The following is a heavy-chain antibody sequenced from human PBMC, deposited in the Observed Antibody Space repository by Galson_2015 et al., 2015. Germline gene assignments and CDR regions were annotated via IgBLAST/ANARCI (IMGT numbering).Heavy chain of an antibody. CDR2: IYYSGST. CDR3: ASGLVVVPAAILLSWFDP. CDR1: GGSISSSSYY. J-gene: IGHJ5*02. Sequence: SETLSLTCTVSGGSISSSSYYWGWIRQPPGKGLEWIGSIYYSGSTYYNPSLKSRVTISVDTSKNQFSLKLSSVTAEDTAVYYCASGLVVVPAAILLSWFDPWGQGTLVTVSS. V-gene: IGHV4-39*01. D-gene: IGHD2-2*01.